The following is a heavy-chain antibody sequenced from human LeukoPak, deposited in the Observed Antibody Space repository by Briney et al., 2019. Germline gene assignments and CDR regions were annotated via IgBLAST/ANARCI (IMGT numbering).Heavy chain of an antibody. J-gene: IGHJ6*03. CDR2: IYYSGST. Sequence: PSETLSLTCTVSGYSISSGYYWGWIRQPPGRGLEWIGSIYYSGSTYYNPSLKSRVTISVDTSKNQFSLKLSSVTAADTAVYYCARDVYSLLWFGEGTLYYYMDVWGKGTTVTVSS. CDR3: ARDVYSLLWFGEGTLYYYMDV. CDR1: GYSISSGYY. D-gene: IGHD3-10*01. V-gene: IGHV4-38-2*02.